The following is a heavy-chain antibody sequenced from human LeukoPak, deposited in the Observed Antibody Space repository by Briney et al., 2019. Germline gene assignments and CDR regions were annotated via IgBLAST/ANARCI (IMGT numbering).Heavy chain of an antibody. CDR1: GFTFSSYW. J-gene: IGHJ6*02. CDR3: AKILGDDSLKYYYGMDV. D-gene: IGHD3-10*01. Sequence: GGSLRLSCAVSGFTFSSYWMHWVRQAPGKGLVWVSHIKTDGSTTAYADSVKGRFTISRDNSKNTVDLQMNSLRAEDTAVYYCAKILGDDSLKYYYGMDVWGQGTTVTVSS. V-gene: IGHV3-74*01. CDR2: IKTDGSTT.